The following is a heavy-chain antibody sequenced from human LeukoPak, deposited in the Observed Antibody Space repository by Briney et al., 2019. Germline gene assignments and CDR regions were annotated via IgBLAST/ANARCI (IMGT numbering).Heavy chain of an antibody. Sequence: GGSLRLSCAASGFTFDDYAIHWVRQAPGKGLEWISLISGDGSSIYYADSVKGRFAISRDNSKNSLSLQMNSLRTEDTALYYCARDAKPSSSWYSWFDPWGQGTLVTVSS. V-gene: IGHV3-43*02. D-gene: IGHD6-13*01. CDR2: ISGDGSSI. CDR1: GFTFDDYA. CDR3: ARDAKPSSSWYSWFDP. J-gene: IGHJ5*02.